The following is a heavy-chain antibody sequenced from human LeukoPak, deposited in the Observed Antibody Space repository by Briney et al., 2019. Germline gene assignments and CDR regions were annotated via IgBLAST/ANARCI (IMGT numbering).Heavy chain of an antibody. CDR1: GFTFRTYN. CDR3: VSFDPFHY. J-gene: IGHJ4*02. Sequence: PGGSLRISCTASGFTFRTYNMNWVRQAPGKGLEWVSSITSSGSSEYYADSVRGRFTISRDNTKNSLFLQMSSLTVEDTAVYYCVSFDPFHYWGLGTLVTVSS. CDR2: ITSSGSSE. V-gene: IGHV3-21*01.